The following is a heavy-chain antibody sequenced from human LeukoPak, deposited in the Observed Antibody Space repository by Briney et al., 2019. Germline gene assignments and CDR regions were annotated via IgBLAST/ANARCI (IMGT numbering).Heavy chain of an antibody. CDR2: ISSNGGST. CDR3: ASRSGVVINEDPYYYYYMDV. Sequence: GGSLRLSCAASGFTFSSYAMSWVRQAPGKGLEWVSAISSNGGSTYYANSVKGRFTISRDNSKNTLYLQMGSLRAEDMAVYYCASRSGVVINEDPYYYYYMDVWGKGTTVTVSS. D-gene: IGHD3-3*01. CDR1: GFTFSSYA. V-gene: IGHV3-64*01. J-gene: IGHJ6*03.